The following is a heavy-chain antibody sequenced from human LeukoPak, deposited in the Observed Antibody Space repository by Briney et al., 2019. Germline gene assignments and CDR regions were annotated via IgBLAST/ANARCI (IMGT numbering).Heavy chain of an antibody. Sequence: PSETLSLTCTVSGDSISSGGHYWSWIRHLPGKGLEWIGKINHSGSTNYNPSLKSRVTISVDTSKNQFSLKLSSVTAADTAVYYCARPYDGNSEFYFDYWGQGALVTVCS. D-gene: IGHD4-23*01. J-gene: IGHJ4*02. CDR2: INHSGST. CDR1: GDSISSGGHY. V-gene: IGHV4-39*07. CDR3: ARPYDGNSEFYFDY.